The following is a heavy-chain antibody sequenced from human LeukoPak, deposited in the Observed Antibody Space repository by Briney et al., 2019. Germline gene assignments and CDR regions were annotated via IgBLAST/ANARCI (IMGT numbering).Heavy chain of an antibody. CDR2: IYYSGST. Sequence: PSETLSLTCTVSGGSISSYYWSWIRQPPGKGLEWIGYIYYSGSTNYNPSLKSRVAISVDTSKNQFSLKLSSVTAPDTAVYYCARDQAGQQLAPPYYYYYGMDVWGQGTTVTVSS. D-gene: IGHD6-13*01. CDR1: GGSISSYY. CDR3: ARDQAGQQLAPPYYYYYGMDV. V-gene: IGHV4-59*01. J-gene: IGHJ6*02.